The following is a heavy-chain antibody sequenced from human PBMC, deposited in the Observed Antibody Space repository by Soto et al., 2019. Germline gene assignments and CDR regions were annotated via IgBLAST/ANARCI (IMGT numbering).Heavy chain of an antibody. CDR3: ARDTQGYCSGGSCSTGVWFDP. Sequence: SLTCAISGDSVSSNSAAWNWIRQSPSRGLEWLGRTYYRSKWYNDYAVSVKSRITINPDTSKNQFSLQLNSVTPEDTAVYYCARDTQGYCSGGSCSTGVWFDPWGQGTLVTVSS. D-gene: IGHD2-15*01. CDR2: TYYRSKWYN. CDR1: GDSVSSNSAA. V-gene: IGHV6-1*01. J-gene: IGHJ5*02.